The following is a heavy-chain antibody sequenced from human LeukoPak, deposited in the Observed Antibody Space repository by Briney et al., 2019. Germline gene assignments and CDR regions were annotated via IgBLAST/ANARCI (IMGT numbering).Heavy chain of an antibody. D-gene: IGHD5-12*01. CDR2: IKRDGSEK. CDR1: GFTFSSYW. V-gene: IGHV3-7*01. Sequence: GGSLRLSCAVSGFTFSSYWMSWVRQAPGKGLEWVANIKRDGSEKNYIDSVKGRFTISRDNAKNALYLEMNSLRVEDTAVYYCARDSGYGGDYWGQGTLVTVSS. J-gene: IGHJ4*02. CDR3: ARDSGYGGDY.